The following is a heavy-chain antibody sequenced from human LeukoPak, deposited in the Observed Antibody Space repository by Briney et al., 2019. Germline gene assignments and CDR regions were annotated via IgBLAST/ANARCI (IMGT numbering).Heavy chain of an antibody. Sequence: ASVKVSCKASGYTFTDYGINWVRQAPGQGPEWMGWISTLYGNKNFAQKFQGRVTMTSDTSTSTAYMELRSLRSDDTAVYYCARTGRGQWLVRNWFDPWGQGTLVTVSS. CDR2: ISTLYGNK. CDR3: ARTGRGQWLVRNWFDP. J-gene: IGHJ5*02. V-gene: IGHV1-18*01. CDR1: GYTFTDYG. D-gene: IGHD6-19*01.